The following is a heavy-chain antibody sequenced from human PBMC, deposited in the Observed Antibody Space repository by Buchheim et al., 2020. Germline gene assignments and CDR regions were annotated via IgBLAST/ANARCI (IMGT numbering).Heavy chain of an antibody. CDR2: IYYSGST. CDR1: GGSISSGGYY. D-gene: IGHD3-22*01. CDR3: ARVYDSSGYYSTLDYYYGMDV. J-gene: IGHJ6*02. V-gene: IGHV4-31*03. Sequence: QVQLQESGPGLVKPSQTLSLTCTVSGGSISSGGYYWSWIRQHPGKGLEWIGYIYYSGSTYYNPSLKSRVTISVDTSTNQFSLKLSSVTAADTAVYYCARVYDSSGYYSTLDYYYGMDVWGQGTT.